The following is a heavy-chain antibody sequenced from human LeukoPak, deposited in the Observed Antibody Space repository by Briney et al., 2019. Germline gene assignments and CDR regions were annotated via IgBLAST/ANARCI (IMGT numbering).Heavy chain of an antibody. Sequence: GRSLRLSCAASGFTFDDYAMHWVRHAPGKGLEWVSGISWNSGSIGYADSVKGRFTISRDNAKNSLYLQMNSLRAEDTALYYCAKDIGSAMVLYYFDYWGQGTLVTVSS. CDR2: ISWNSGSI. J-gene: IGHJ4*02. V-gene: IGHV3-9*01. CDR3: AKDIGSAMVLYYFDY. CDR1: GFTFDDYA. D-gene: IGHD5-18*01.